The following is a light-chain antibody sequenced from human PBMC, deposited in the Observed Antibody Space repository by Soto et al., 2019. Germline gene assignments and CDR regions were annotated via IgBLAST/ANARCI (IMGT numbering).Light chain of an antibody. V-gene: IGKV3-20*01. CDR2: GAS. CDR1: QSVSNNY. CDR3: QQYGSSRWT. Sequence: EIVLTQSPGTLSLSPGERATLSCRASQSVSNNYLAWYQQKPGQAPRLLIYGASSRATGIPDRFSGSGSATDFTLTISRLEPEDFAVYYCQQYGSSRWTFGQGTKVEIK. J-gene: IGKJ1*01.